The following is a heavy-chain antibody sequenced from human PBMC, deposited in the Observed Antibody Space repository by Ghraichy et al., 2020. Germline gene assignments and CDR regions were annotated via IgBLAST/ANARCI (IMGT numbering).Heavy chain of an antibody. V-gene: IGHV3-30*04. Sequence: GGSLRLSCAASGFTFSSYAMHWVRQAPGKGLEWVAVISYDGSNKYYADSVKGRFTISRDNSKNTLYLQMNSLRAEDTAVYYCAREGTAPIAAAAEPIPNCFDPWGQGTLVTVSS. CDR2: ISYDGSNK. J-gene: IGHJ5*02. CDR3: AREGTAPIAAAAEPIPNCFDP. CDR1: GFTFSSYA. D-gene: IGHD6-13*01.